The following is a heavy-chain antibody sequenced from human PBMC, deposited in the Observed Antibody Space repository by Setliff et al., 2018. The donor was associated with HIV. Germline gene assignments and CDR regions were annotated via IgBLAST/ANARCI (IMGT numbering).Heavy chain of an antibody. V-gene: IGHV4-39*07. Sequence: NPSETLSLTCTVSGDSMSSFSSYWGWIRQSPRKGLEWIGEINHSGSTNYNPSLKSRVTISVDTSKNQFSLKLSSVTAADTAVYYCARERSYSGSFAFDMWGQGTVVTVSS. CDR1: GDSMSSFSSY. J-gene: IGHJ3*02. CDR2: INHSGST. D-gene: IGHD6-6*01. CDR3: ARERSYSGSFAFDM.